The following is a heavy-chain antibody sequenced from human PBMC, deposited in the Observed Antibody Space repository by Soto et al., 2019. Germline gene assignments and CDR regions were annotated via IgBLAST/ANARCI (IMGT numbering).Heavy chain of an antibody. J-gene: IGHJ6*02. CDR1: GGTFNRHT. V-gene: IGHV1-69*12. D-gene: IGHD2-2*01. Sequence: QVQLVQSGAEVKKPGSSVKVSCRAPGGTFNRHTISWVRQAPGQGLEWMGVIMPMFGVTNYARKFQGRLTMTANESTTTAYMEVSGLTPEDTAVYYCAGEGVTSSMSLPGMLYHYYGLDVWGQGTTVIVSS. CDR3: AGEGVTSSMSLPGMLYHYYGLDV. CDR2: IMPMFGVT.